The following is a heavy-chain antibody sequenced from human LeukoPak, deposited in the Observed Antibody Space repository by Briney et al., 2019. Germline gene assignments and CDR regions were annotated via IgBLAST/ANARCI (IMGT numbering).Heavy chain of an antibody. D-gene: IGHD2-15*01. J-gene: IGHJ4*02. Sequence: AASVKLSCEASGGTFSSYAISWVRQAPGQGLEWVGGIIPIFGTANYAQKLQGRVTITTDESTSTAYMELRSLRSEDTAVYYCERDRDCSGGSCLDYWGQGTLVTVSS. CDR3: ERDRDCSGGSCLDY. CDR2: IIPIFGTA. CDR1: GGTFSSYA. V-gene: IGHV1-69*05.